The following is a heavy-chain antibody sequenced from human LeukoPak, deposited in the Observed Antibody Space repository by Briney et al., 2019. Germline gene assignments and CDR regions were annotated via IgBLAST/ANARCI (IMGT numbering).Heavy chain of an antibody. Sequence: AETLSLTCTVSGGSISSSSYYWGWIRQPPGKGLEWIGSIYYSGTTYYNPPLKSRVTISRDTSKNQFSLKLSSITDADTAVYYCARLTSQPAYSDFWGQGTLVTVSS. CDR1: GGSISSSSYY. J-gene: IGHJ4*02. V-gene: IGHV4-39*01. D-gene: IGHD1-14*01. CDR3: ARLTSQPAYSDF. CDR2: IYYSGTT.